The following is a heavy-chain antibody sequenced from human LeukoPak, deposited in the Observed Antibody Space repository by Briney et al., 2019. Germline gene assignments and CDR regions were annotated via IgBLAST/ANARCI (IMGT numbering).Heavy chain of an antibody. Sequence: PSQTLSLTCTVSGGSISSGTYYWSWIRQPAGKALEWIGRIYSSGSTDYNPSLKSRVTISVDTSKNQFSLKLSSVTAADTAVYYCTQAAGWLIDYWGQGILLSVSS. V-gene: IGHV4-61*02. CDR1: GGSISSGTYY. CDR2: IYSSGST. CDR3: TQAAGWLIDY. J-gene: IGHJ4*02. D-gene: IGHD3-16*01.